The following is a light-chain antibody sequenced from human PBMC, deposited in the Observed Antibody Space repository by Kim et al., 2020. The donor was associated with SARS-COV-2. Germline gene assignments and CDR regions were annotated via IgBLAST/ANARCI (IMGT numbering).Light chain of an antibody. Sequence: ASVGDRVTITCRASQGISTYLAWYQHKPGKAPKLLIYAASTLQSGVPARFSGSGSETDFTLTISSLQPDDFATYFCQELNSYPVTFGGGTKVDIK. V-gene: IGKV1-9*01. J-gene: IGKJ4*01. CDR3: QELNSYPVT. CDR2: AAS. CDR1: QGISTY.